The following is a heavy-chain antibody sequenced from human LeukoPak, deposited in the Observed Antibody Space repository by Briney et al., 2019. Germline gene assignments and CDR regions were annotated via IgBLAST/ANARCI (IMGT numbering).Heavy chain of an antibody. CDR3: ARHPYDFWSGYYTGFYFDY. CDR2: IYYSGST. D-gene: IGHD3-3*01. CDR1: GGSISSYY. Sequence: PSETLSLTCTVSGGSISSYYWSWIRQPPGKGLEWIGYIYYSGSTNYNPSLKSRVTISVDTSKNHFSLKLSSVTASDTSVYYCARHPYDFWSGYYTGFYFDYWGQGTLVTVSS. J-gene: IGHJ4*02. V-gene: IGHV4-59*08.